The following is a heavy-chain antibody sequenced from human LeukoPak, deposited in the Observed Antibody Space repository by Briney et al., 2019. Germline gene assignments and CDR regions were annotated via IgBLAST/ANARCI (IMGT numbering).Heavy chain of an antibody. CDR3: ARAQWFGELLFYYYYYMDV. V-gene: IGHV4-59*01. D-gene: IGHD3-10*01. J-gene: IGHJ6*03. CDR1: GGSISSYY. CDR2: IYYSGST. Sequence: PSETLSLTCTVSGGSISSYYWSWIRQPPGKGLEWIGYIYYSGSTSYNPSLKSRVTISVDTSKNQFSLKLSSVTAADTAVYYCARAQWFGELLFYYYYYMDVWGKGTTVTVSS.